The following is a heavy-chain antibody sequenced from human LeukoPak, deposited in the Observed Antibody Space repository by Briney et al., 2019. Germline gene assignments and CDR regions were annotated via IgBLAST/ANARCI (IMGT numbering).Heavy chain of an antibody. Sequence: ASVKVSCKASGYTFTSYYMHWVRQAPGQGLEWMGIINPSGGTTTYAQKFQGRVTLTSDTSTSKVYMELSSLTSEDTAVCYCARERGYCGARTCYHFEYWGQGTLVTVSS. CDR3: ARERGYCGARTCYHFEY. CDR1: GYTFTSYY. D-gene: IGHD2-15*01. J-gene: IGHJ4*02. V-gene: IGHV1-46*01. CDR2: INPSGGTT.